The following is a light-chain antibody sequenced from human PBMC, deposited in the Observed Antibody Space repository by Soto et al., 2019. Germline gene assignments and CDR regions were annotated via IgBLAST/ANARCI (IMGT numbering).Light chain of an antibody. CDR2: DAS. CDR3: QQFNSSPHLP. Sequence: AIQLTQSPSSLSASVGDRVTITCRASQGISSALAWYQQKPGKAPKLLIYDASSLESWVPSRFSGSGSGTESTLTISSRQPEIFPTYHCQQFNSSPHLPFGGGPKVDIK. J-gene: IGKJ4*01. CDR1: QGISSA. V-gene: IGKV1-13*02.